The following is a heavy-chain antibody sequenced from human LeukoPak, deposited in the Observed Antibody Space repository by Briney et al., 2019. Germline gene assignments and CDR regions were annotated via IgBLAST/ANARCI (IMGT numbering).Heavy chain of an antibody. D-gene: IGHD1-7*01. CDR1: GYSFPSYW. CDR2: IYPGDSDT. Sequence: GESLKISCKGSGYSFPSYWIGWVHQMPGKGLEWMGIIYPGDSDTRYSPSFQGQVTISADKSISTAYLQWSSLKASDTAMYYCARAITGTTRPFDYWGQGTLVTVSS. V-gene: IGHV5-51*07. J-gene: IGHJ4*02. CDR3: ARAITGTTRPFDY.